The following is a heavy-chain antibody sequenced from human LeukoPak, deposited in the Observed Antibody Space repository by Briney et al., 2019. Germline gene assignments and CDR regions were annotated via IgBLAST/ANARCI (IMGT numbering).Heavy chain of an antibody. V-gene: IGHV3-7*01. CDR1: GFSFSSYT. D-gene: IGHD3-10*01. CDR2: MKEDGSNI. Sequence: GGSLRLSCVASGFSFSSYTMSWVRQAPGKGLEWVAKMKEDGSNIFYVDSVKGRFTICRDNAKNSLYLQMNSLRAEDTAVYYCARAGMDYGSGSYYNPLEGDYYGMDVWGQGTTVTVSS. J-gene: IGHJ6*02. CDR3: ARAGMDYGSGSYYNPLEGDYYGMDV.